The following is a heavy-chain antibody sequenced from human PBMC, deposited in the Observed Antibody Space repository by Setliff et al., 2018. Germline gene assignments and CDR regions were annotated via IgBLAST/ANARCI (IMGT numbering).Heavy chain of an antibody. J-gene: IGHJ4*02. CDR3: ARAPRYFDSTGSYFDF. CDR1: GASISGNSYY. Sequence: KPSETLSLTCTVSGASISGNSYYWAWIRQPPGKGLEWIASTYYGGNTYYNPSLKSRVTMSVDTSKSQFSLKLTSVTAAGTAVYYCARAPRYFDSTGSYFDFWGQGTLVTVSS. D-gene: IGHD3-22*01. CDR2: TYYGGNT. V-gene: IGHV4-39*07.